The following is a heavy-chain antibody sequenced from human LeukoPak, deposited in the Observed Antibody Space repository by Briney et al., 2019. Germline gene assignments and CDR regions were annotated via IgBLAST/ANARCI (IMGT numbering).Heavy chain of an antibody. CDR3: ARHTGPRFDP. V-gene: IGHV5-51*01. J-gene: IGHJ5*02. CDR2: IYPGDSDT. Sequence: GESLKISCKDSGYSFTTYWIGWVRQMPGKGLEWMGIIYPGDSDTRYSPSFQGHVTISADKSINTAYLQWSSLKASDTAMYYCARHTGPRFDPWGQGTLVTVSS. CDR1: GYSFTTYW.